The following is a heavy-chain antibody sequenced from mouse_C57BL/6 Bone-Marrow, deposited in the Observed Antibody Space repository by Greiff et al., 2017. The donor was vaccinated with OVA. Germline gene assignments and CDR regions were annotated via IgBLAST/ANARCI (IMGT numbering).Heavy chain of an antibody. D-gene: IGHD1-1*02. CDR2: INPSTGGT. CDR1: GYSFTGYY. CDR3: ARCGGYHPFYAMDY. J-gene: IGHJ4*01. V-gene: IGHV1-42*01. Sequence: VQLQQSGPELVKPGASVKISCKASGYSFTGYYMNWVKQSPEKSLEWIGEINPSTGGTTYNQKFKAKATLTVDKSSSTAYMQRKSLTSEDSAVYYCARCGGYHPFYAMDYWGQGTSVTVSS.